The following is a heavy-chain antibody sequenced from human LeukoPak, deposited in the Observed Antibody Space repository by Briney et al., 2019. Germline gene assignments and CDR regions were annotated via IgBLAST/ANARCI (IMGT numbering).Heavy chain of an antibody. CDR1: GFPFTSYA. D-gene: IGHD3-22*01. CDR3: AGGDYYYDTRFDY. V-gene: IGHV1-3*03. Sequence: ASVKVSCKASGFPFTSYAIHWVRQAPGQRLEWMGWVNADNSNTKYSQEFQGRVTITRDTSASTAYMDLNSLRSEDMAVYYCAGGDYYYDTRFDYWGQGTLVTVSS. J-gene: IGHJ4*02. CDR2: VNADNSNT.